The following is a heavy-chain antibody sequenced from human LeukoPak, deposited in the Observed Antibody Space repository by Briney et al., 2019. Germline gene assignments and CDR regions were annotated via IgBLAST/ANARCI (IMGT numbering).Heavy chain of an antibody. CDR3: ARDPPYNYDFWSSYYNHYYYGMDV. V-gene: IGHV1-2*02. J-gene: IGHJ6*02. Sequence: ASVKVSCKASGYTFTGYYMHWVRQAPGQGLEWMGWINPNSGGTNYAQKFQGRVTMTRDTSISTAYMELSRLRSDDTAVYYCARDPPYNYDFWSSYYNHYYYGMDVWGQGTTVTVSS. CDR1: GYTFTGYY. CDR2: INPNSGGT. D-gene: IGHD3-3*01.